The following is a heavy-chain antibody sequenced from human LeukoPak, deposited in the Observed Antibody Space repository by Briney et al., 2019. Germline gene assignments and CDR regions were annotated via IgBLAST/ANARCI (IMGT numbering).Heavy chain of an antibody. D-gene: IGHD6-19*01. V-gene: IGHV1-2*02. Sequence: GASVKVSCKASGGTFSSYVINWVRQAPGQGLQWMGWINPNSGFAHNPQNFQGRLTMTRDTSISAVYMELSRLRSDDTAVYYCARGQQWLEAFDYWGLGTLVTVSS. CDR1: GGTFSSYV. CDR2: INPNSGFA. CDR3: ARGQQWLEAFDY. J-gene: IGHJ4*02.